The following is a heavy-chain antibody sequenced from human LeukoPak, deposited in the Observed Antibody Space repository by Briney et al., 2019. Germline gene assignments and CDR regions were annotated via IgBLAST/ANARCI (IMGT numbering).Heavy chain of an antibody. V-gene: IGHV3-33*08. CDR2: IWYDGSNK. CDR3: ARDSGNYFAIGFFDY. D-gene: IGHD1-26*01. J-gene: IGHJ4*02. Sequence: GSLRLSCAASGFTFSTYGMHWVRQAPGKGLEWVAVIWYDGSNKYYADSVKGRFTISRDNSKNTLYLQMNSLRAEDTAVYYCARDSGNYFAIGFFDYWGQGTLVTVSS. CDR1: GFTFSTYG.